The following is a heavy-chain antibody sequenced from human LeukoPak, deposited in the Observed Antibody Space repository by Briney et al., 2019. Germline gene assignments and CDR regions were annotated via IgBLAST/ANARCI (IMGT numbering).Heavy chain of an antibody. D-gene: IGHD3-10*01. Sequence: GASVKVSCKASGYTFTGYYMHWVRQAPGQGLEWMGWINPNSGGTNYAQKFQGWVTMTRDTSISTAYMELSRLRSDDTAVYYCARAMVRGPLYGMDVWGQGTTVTVSS. CDR1: GYTFTGYY. V-gene: IGHV1-2*04. J-gene: IGHJ6*02. CDR3: ARAMVRGPLYGMDV. CDR2: INPNSGGT.